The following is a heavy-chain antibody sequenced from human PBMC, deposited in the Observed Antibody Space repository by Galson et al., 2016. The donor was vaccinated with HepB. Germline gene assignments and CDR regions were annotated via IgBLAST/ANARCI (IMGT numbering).Heavy chain of an antibody. V-gene: IGHV4-59*01. CDR3: ARDGSYSSSSVYFDY. Sequence: ETLSLTCTVSGGSMDNYYWSWIRQSPGKGPEWIGFIYYRGSTNHNPSLKSRVTISVDTSKNQFSLKLSSVTAADTAVYYCARDGSYSSSSVYFDYWGPGILVTVSS. CDR1: GGSMDNYY. J-gene: IGHJ4*02. D-gene: IGHD6-6*01. CDR2: IYYRGST.